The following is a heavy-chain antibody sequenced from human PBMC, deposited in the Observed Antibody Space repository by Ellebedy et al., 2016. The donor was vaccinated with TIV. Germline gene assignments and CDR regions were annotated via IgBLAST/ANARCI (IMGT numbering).Heavy chain of an antibody. CDR3: ARSPRTGDFDY. CDR1: GYTFTDYW. D-gene: IGHD3/OR15-3a*01. V-gene: IGHV1-2*02. J-gene: IGHJ4*02. Sequence: ASVKVSCKASGYTFTDYWLHWLRHAPGQRLEWMGWINTNTGGTDYAPKFQGRSTMTRDTSISTVYMELSSLRSDDTAVYYCARSPRTGDFDYWGQGTLVTVSS. CDR2: INTNTGGT.